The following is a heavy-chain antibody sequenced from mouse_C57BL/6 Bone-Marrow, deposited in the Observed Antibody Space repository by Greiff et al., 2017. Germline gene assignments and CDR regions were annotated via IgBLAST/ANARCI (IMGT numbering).Heavy chain of an antibody. CDR2: IYPGSGST. D-gene: IGHD2-5*01. Sequence: QVQLQQSGAELVKPGASVKMSCKASGYTFTSYWITWVKQRPGQGLEWIGDIYPGSGSTNYNEKFKSKATLTVDTSSSTAYMQLSSLTSEDSAVYYCARRYSNYDYYAMDYWGQGTSVTVSS. CDR3: ARRYSNYDYYAMDY. J-gene: IGHJ4*01. CDR1: GYTFTSYW. V-gene: IGHV1-55*01.